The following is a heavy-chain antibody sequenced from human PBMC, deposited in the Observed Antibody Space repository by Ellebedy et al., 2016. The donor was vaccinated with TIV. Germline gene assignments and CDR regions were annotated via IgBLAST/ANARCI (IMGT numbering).Heavy chain of an antibody. CDR2: ISYDGIDE. Sequence: GGSLRLXXAASGFGFSGYGMSWVRQAPGKGLEWVAVISYDGIDESYADSVKGRFTISRDNYKNTLYLQMNSLRAEDTAVYYCAKDQEFYYGSGSNFDSWGQGTLVTVSS. CDR1: GFGFSGYG. CDR3: AKDQEFYYGSGSNFDS. J-gene: IGHJ4*02. V-gene: IGHV3-30*18. D-gene: IGHD3-10*01.